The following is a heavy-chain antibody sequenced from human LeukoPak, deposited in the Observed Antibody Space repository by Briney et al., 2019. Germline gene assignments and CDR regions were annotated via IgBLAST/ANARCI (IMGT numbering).Heavy chain of an antibody. D-gene: IGHD3-10*01. Sequence: PSETLSLTCTVSGGSISSYYWSWIRQPAGKGLEWIGRIYTSGSTNYNPSLKSRFTMPVDTSKNQFSLKLSSVTAADTAVYYCARVPGFGGTLYYYYGMDVWGQGTTVTVSS. J-gene: IGHJ6*02. CDR3: ARVPGFGGTLYYYYGMDV. V-gene: IGHV4-4*07. CDR1: GGSISSYY. CDR2: IYTSGST.